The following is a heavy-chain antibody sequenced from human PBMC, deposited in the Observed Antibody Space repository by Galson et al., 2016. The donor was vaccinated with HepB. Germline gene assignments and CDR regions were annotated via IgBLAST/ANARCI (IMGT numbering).Heavy chain of an antibody. V-gene: IGHV3-21*06. Sequence: SLRLSCATSGLTFDNHGLYWVRQTSEGRLEWVSFISGSGDHTTYADSVKGRFTLSRDNAKNSLYLQMNSLRVEDTAVYFCARDLPRYTFAYWGQGTLVTVSS. J-gene: IGHJ4*02. D-gene: IGHD5-18*01. CDR3: ARDLPRYTFAY. CDR1: GLTFDNHG. CDR2: ISGSGDHT.